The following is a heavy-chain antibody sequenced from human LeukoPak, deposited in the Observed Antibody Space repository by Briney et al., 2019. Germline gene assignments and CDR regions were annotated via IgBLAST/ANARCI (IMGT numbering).Heavy chain of an antibody. Sequence: SETLSLTCTFSGGSIRSSSYSWGWIRQPPGKGLEWTGSIYYSGSTYYNTSLKSRATISADTSKNQCSLKLTSVTAADTAVYYCAADSSGYHAFDIWAKGQWSPSLQ. CDR2: IYYSGST. D-gene: IGHD3-22*01. CDR3: AADSSGYHAFDI. V-gene: IGHV4-39*01. CDR1: GGSIRSSSYS. J-gene: IGHJ3*02.